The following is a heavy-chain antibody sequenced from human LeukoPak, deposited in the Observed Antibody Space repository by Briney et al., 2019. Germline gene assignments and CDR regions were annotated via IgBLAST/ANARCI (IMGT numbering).Heavy chain of an antibody. V-gene: IGHV1-2*02. Sequence: SVKVSCKASGYTFTGHYMHWVRQAPGQGLEWMGWINPSSGGTNYAQKFQGRVTMTRDTSISTAYMELSRLRSDDTAVYYCAREVAVGATDYWGQGTLVTVSS. D-gene: IGHD1-26*01. CDR3: AREVAVGATDY. J-gene: IGHJ4*02. CDR2: INPSSGGT. CDR1: GYTFTGHY.